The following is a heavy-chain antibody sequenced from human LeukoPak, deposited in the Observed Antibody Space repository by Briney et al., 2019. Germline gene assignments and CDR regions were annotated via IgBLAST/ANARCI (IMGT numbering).Heavy chain of an antibody. Sequence: PGGSLRLSCAASGFTFSSYAMSWVRQAPGKGQEWVSAISGSGGSTYYADSVKGRFTISGDNSKNTLYLQMNSLRAEDTAVYYCAKEKDDVLRYFDYSDYWGQGTLVTVSS. J-gene: IGHJ4*02. CDR1: GFTFSSYA. V-gene: IGHV3-23*01. CDR2: ISGSGGST. CDR3: AKEKDDVLRYFDYSDY. D-gene: IGHD3-9*01.